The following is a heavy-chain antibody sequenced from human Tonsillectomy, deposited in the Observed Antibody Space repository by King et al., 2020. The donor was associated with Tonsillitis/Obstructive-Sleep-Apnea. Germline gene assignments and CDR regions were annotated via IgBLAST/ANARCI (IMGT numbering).Heavy chain of an antibody. D-gene: IGHD2-15*01. CDR1: GFTFSDYY. J-gene: IGHJ6*03. V-gene: IGHV3-11*01. Sequence: VQLVESGGGLVKPGGSLRLSCAASGFTFSDYYMTWIRQAPGKGLEWVSYISSSGTTIYYADSLKGGFTISRDNAKNSLYLQMNSLRAEDTAVYYCAGCYNYNFYYNMDVWGKGTPVTVSS. CDR3: AGCYNYNFYYNMDV. CDR2: ISSSGTTI.